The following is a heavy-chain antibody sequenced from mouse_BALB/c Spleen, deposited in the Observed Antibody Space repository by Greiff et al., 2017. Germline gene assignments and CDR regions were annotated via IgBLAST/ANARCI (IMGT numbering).Heavy chain of an antibody. D-gene: IGHD2-2*01. CDR2: ISYDGSN. CDR3: ARPYGYDPFAY. Sequence: ESGPGLVKPSQSLSLTCSVTGYSITSGYYWNWIRQFPGNKLEWMGYISYDGSNNYNPSLKNRISITRDTSKNQFFLKLNSVTTEDTATYYCARPYGYDPFAYWGQGTLVTVSA. CDR1: GYSITSGYY. J-gene: IGHJ3*01. V-gene: IGHV3-6*02.